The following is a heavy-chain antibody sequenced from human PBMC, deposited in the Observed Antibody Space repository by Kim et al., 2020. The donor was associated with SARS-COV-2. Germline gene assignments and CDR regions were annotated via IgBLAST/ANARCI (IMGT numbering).Heavy chain of an antibody. J-gene: IGHJ4*02. V-gene: IGHV3-7*01. D-gene: IGHD3-10*01. CDR2: GSER. Sequence: GSERNYLDSVKGRFTIARDNAKNLLYLQMNNLRVEDTAVYKCARGGWYFELWGRGTLVSVSS. CDR3: ARGGWYFEL.